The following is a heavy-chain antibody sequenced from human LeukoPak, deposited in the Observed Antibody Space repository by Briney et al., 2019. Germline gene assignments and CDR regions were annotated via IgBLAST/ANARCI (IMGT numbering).Heavy chain of an antibody. J-gene: IGHJ4*02. CDR3: ARENSGSYREFDY. D-gene: IGHD1-26*01. V-gene: IGHV4-4*07. Sequence: AETLSLTCTVSGGSISSYYWSWIRQPAGKGLEWIGRIYTSGSTNYNASLKSRVSMSVDTSKNQFSLKLSSVTAADTAVFYCARENSGSYREFDYWGQGTLVTVSS. CDR2: IYTSGST. CDR1: GGSISSYY.